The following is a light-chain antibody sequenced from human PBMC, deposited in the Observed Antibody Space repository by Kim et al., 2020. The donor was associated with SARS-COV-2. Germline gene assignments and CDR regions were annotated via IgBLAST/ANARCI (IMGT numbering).Light chain of an antibody. CDR3: QQRTNWL. V-gene: IGKV3-11*01. CDR2: DTS. Sequence: LSLSPGERATLSCRASQSVRTSFAWYQQKPGQAPRLLIYDTSNRATGIPARFSGSGSGTDFTLTISSLEPADSAVYYCQQRTNWLFGQGTKLEI. J-gene: IGKJ2*01. CDR1: QSVRTS.